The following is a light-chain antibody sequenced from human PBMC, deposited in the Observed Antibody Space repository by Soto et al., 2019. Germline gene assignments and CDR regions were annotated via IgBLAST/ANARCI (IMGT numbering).Light chain of an antibody. CDR2: GAS. CDR3: QQYGSPLT. V-gene: IGKV3-20*01. Sequence: EIVLTQSPGTLSLSPGERATLSCRASQSVSSSYLAWYQQKPGQAPRLLIYGASSRATGIPDRFSGSGSGTDFTLTISRLEPEDFAVYYCQQYGSPLTFGAGTKV. J-gene: IGKJ4*01. CDR1: QSVSSSY.